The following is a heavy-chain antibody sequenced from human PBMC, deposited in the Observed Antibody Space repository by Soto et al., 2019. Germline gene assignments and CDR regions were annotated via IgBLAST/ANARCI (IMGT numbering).Heavy chain of an antibody. CDR1: GLSFSSAW. J-gene: IGHJ5*02. Sequence: TGGSLRLSCAVSGLSFSSAWMKWVPPAPGKGLEWVGRIKSKGGGETTDYAAPVKGRFTISRDDSKNTLYLQMNSLKTEDTAVYYCAHQGDFFDTILSWGQGALVTVSS. CDR2: IKSKGGGETT. V-gene: IGHV3-15*07. CDR3: AHQGDFFDTILS. D-gene: IGHD3-3*01.